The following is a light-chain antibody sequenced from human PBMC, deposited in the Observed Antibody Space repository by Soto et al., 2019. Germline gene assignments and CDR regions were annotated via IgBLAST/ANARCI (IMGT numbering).Light chain of an antibody. CDR1: QSVSSN. CDR3: QQRSNWPPT. Sequence: EIFMTQSPATLSVFQWERATLSRRASQSVSSNLAWYQQKPGQAPRLLIYGASTRATGIPARFSGSGSGTDFTLTISSLEPEDFAVYYCQQRSNWPPTFGQGTKVDIK. J-gene: IGKJ1*01. V-gene: IGKV3-11*01. CDR2: GAS.